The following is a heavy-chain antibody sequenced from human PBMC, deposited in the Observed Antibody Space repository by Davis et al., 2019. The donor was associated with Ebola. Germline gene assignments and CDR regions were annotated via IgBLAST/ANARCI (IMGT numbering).Heavy chain of an antibody. V-gene: IGHV3-7*01. J-gene: IGHJ4*02. CDR3: AREKKTVSGTYRTFDY. CDR2: IKGDGSEK. CDR1: GFTFSSDW. Sequence: GESLKIPCAAPGFTFSSDWMSWVRQAPGKGPEWVANIKGDGSEKYYGNSLKGRFTISRDNAKNSLYLQMNSLRAEDTAVYYCAREKKTVSGTYRTFDYWGQGTLVTVSS. D-gene: IGHD1-26*01.